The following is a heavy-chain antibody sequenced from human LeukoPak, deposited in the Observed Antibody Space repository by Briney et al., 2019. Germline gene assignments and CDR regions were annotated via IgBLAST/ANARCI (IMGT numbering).Heavy chain of an antibody. CDR1: GYTFTSYA. Sequence: ASVKVSCKASGYTFTSYAISWVRQAPGQGLEWMGWISAYSGNTNYAQKLQGRVTMTTDTSTSTAYMELRSLRSDDTAVYYCAREKGPYYGSGSSYDYWGQGTLVTVSS. J-gene: IGHJ4*02. D-gene: IGHD3-10*01. CDR2: ISAYSGNT. V-gene: IGHV1-18*04. CDR3: AREKGPYYGSGSSYDY.